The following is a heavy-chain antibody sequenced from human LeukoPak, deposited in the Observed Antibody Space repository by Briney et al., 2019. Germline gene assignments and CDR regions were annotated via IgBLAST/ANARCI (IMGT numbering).Heavy chain of an antibody. CDR3: ARVIFFTEIRYDWSPSDL. D-gene: IGHD3-9*01. V-gene: IGHV3-48*01. J-gene: IGHJ3*01. Sequence: AGGSLRLSCVTSGFTFDDYGMSWVRQAPGRGLEWLSYISSTSDPIYYADSVKGRFTVFRDNAKNSLYLQMDSLRAEDTALYYCARVIFFTEIRYDWSPSDLWGQGTMVAVSS. CDR1: GFTFDDYG. CDR2: ISSTSDPI.